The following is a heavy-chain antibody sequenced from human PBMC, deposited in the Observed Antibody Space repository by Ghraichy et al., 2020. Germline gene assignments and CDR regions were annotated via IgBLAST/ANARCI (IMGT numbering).Heavy chain of an antibody. J-gene: IGHJ5*02. Sequence: GGSLRLSCAASGFTFSSYSMNWVRQAPGKGLEWVSSISSISSYIYYADSVKGRFTISRDNAKNSLYLQMNSLRAEDTAVYYCARDVGPNDYGIWRGFDPWGQGTLATVSS. CDR2: ISSISSYI. D-gene: IGHD4-17*01. CDR3: ARDVGPNDYGIWRGFDP. CDR1: GFTFSSYS. V-gene: IGHV3-21*01.